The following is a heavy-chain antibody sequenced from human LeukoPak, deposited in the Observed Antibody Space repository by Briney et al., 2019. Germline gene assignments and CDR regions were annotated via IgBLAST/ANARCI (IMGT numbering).Heavy chain of an antibody. Sequence: GGSLRLSCVASGFTFSSHNMNWVRLAPGKGLEWVSYISSSYNTIYYRDSVQGRFIISRDNAKNSLSLQMNSLRAEDSAVYYCARDPHPELPDAFDIWGQGTMVTVSS. CDR2: ISSSYNTI. CDR3: ARDPHPELPDAFDI. V-gene: IGHV3-48*04. CDR1: GFTFSSHN. D-gene: IGHD1-26*01. J-gene: IGHJ3*02.